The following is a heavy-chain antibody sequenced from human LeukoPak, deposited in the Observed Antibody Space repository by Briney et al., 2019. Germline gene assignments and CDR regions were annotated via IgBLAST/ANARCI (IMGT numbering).Heavy chain of an antibody. D-gene: IGHD3-10*01. Sequence: GGSLRFSCAASGFTFSSYWMSWVRQAPGKGLEWVANIKQDGSEKYYVDSVKGRFTISRDNAKNSLYLQMNSLRAEDTAVYYCARGSMVRGITYYFDYWGQGTLVTVSS. CDR3: ARGSMVRGITYYFDY. CDR2: IKQDGSEK. CDR1: GFTFSSYW. V-gene: IGHV3-7*04. J-gene: IGHJ4*02.